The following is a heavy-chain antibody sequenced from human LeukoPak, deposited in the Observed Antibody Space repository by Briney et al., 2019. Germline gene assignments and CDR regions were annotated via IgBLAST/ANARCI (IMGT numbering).Heavy chain of an antibody. D-gene: IGHD3-10*01. V-gene: IGHV4-39*07. CDR1: GGSISSSSYY. CDR2: IYYSGST. CDR3: ARATYHSGSGSYIYYYMDV. Sequence: PSETLSLTCTVPGGSISSSSYYWGWIRQPPGTGLEWLGSIYYSGSTYYNPSLKSRVTISVDTSKNQFSLKLSSVTAADTAVYYCARATYHSGSGSYIYYYMDVWAKGTTVTVSS. J-gene: IGHJ6*03.